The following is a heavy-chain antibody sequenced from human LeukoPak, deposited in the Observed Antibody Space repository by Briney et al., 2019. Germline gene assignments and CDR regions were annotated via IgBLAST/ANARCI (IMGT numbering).Heavy chain of an antibody. CDR1: GFNFSNYW. CDR3: AKEGSYYKSSGFDY. Sequence: GGSLRLSCAASGFNFSNYWMHWVRQAPGKGLEWVAFIRYDGSNKYYADSVKGRFTISRDNSKNTLYLQMNSLRAEDTAVYYCAKEGSYYKSSGFDYWGQGTLVTVSS. CDR2: IRYDGSNK. V-gene: IGHV3-30*02. D-gene: IGHD3-10*01. J-gene: IGHJ4*02.